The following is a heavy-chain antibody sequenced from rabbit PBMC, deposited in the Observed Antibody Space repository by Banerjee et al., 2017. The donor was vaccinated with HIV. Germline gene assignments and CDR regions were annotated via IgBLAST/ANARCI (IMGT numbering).Heavy chain of an antibody. CDR2: IYTGDGNT. CDR3: ARDLAGVIGWNFNL. D-gene: IGHD4-1*01. V-gene: IGHV1S45*01. J-gene: IGHJ4*01. Sequence: QQQLEESGGGLVKPGASLTLTCKASGFTLSNYWICWVRQAPGKGLEWIACIYTGDGNTHYASWAKGRFTISKTSSTTVTLQMTSLTAADTATYFCARDLAGVIGWNFNLWGQGTLVTVS. CDR1: GFTLSNYW.